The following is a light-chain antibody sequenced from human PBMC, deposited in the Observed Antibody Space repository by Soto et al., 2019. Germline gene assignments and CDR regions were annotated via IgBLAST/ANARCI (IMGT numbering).Light chain of an antibody. CDR2: TDY. J-gene: IGLJ3*02. CDR1: SSNIGTYT. Sequence: QSVLTQPPSASGTPGQRVIISCSGTSSNIGTYTVNWYQQLPGTAPKLLIYTDYQRPSGVPDRFSGSKSGTSASLAINGLHSEDEADYYCASWDDNLNGGVFGGGTKLTVL. V-gene: IGLV1-44*01. CDR3: ASWDDNLNGGV.